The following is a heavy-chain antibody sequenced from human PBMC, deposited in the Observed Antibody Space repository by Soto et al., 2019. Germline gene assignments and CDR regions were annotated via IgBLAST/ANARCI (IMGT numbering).Heavy chain of an antibody. CDR3: ARSPRGQDFSDYVPWYFDL. D-gene: IGHD4-17*01. J-gene: IGHJ2*01. CDR1: GFTVNTYY. V-gene: IGHV3-53*01. CDR2: IYTGGST. Sequence: EVQLVESGGGLIQPGGSLRLSCAASGFTVNTYYMSWVRQAPGKGLEWVSLIYTGGSTYHAGSVQGRFTISRDNSKNTLYLQMNSLSAEDTAVYYCARSPRGQDFSDYVPWYFDLWGRGTLVTVSS.